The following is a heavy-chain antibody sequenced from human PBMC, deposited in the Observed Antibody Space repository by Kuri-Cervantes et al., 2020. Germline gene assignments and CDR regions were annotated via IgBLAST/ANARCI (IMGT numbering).Heavy chain of an antibody. J-gene: IGHJ6*02. CDR1: GFTFSSYA. V-gene: IGHV3-30-3*01. CDR3: ARDRPPYSSGWYGRTKRGSYGMDV. D-gene: IGHD6-19*01. CDR2: ISYDGSNK. Sequence: GESLKISCAASGFTFSSYAMHWVRQAPGKGLEWVAVISYDGSNKYYADSVKGRFTISRDNAKNSLYLQMNSLRAEDTAVYYCARDRPPYSSGWYGRTKRGSYGMDVWGQGTTVTVSS.